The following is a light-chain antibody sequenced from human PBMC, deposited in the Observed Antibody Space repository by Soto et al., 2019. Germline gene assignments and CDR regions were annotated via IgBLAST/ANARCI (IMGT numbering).Light chain of an antibody. Sequence: DIQMTQSPSTLSASVGDRVTITCRASQSISSWLAWYQQKPGKAPKLLIYKASSLESGVPSRFSGSGSGTELTLTISSLQLDDVGNYYRQRYHSYCVTFGQGTNV. CDR2: KAS. CDR1: QSISSW. J-gene: IGKJ1*01. CDR3: QRYHSYCVT. V-gene: IGKV1-5*03.